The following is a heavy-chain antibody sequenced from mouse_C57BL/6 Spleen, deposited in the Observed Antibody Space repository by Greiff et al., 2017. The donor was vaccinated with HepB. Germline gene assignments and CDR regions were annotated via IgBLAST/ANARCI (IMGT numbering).Heavy chain of an antibody. CDR2: INPGSGGT. V-gene: IGHV1-54*01. CDR3: ARKHYSNDWYFDV. D-gene: IGHD2-5*01. CDR1: GYAFTNYL. Sequence: VQLQQSGAELVRPGTSVKVSCKASGYAFTNYLIEWVKQRPGQGLEWIGVINPGSGGTNYNEKFKGKATLTADKSSSTAYMQLSSLTSEDSAVYFCARKHYSNDWYFDVWGTGTTVTVSS. J-gene: IGHJ1*03.